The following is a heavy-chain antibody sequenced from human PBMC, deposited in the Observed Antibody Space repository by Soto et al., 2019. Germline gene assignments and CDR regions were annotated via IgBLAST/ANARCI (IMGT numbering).Heavy chain of an antibody. D-gene: IGHD3-3*01. CDR1: GGSISSGGYS. Sequence: TLSLTCAVSGGSISSGGYSWSWIRQPPGKGLEWIGYIYHSGSTYYNPSLTSRATISVDRSKNQFSLKLSSVTAADTAVYYCARSITVFGVVISLDYWGEGTLVTVSS. CDR2: IYHSGST. J-gene: IGHJ4*02. CDR3: ARSITVFGVVISLDY. V-gene: IGHV4-30-2*01.